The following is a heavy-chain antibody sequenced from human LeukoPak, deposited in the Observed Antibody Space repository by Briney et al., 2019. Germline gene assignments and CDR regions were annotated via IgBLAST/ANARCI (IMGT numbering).Heavy chain of an antibody. V-gene: IGHV4-34*01. D-gene: IGHD3-22*01. CDR3: ARDSSGYYWSY. CDR1: GGSFSGYY. CDR2: INHSGST. Sequence: TPSEALSLTCAVYGGSFSGYYWSWIRQPPGKGLEWIGEINHSGSTNYNPSLKSRVTISVDTSKNQFSLKLSSVTAADTAVYYCARDSSGYYWSYWGQGTLVTVSS. J-gene: IGHJ4*02.